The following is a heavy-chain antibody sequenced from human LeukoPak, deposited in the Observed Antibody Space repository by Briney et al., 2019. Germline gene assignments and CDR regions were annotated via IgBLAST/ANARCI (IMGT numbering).Heavy chain of an antibody. J-gene: IGHJ6*03. CDR1: GGSFSGYY. CDR2: INHSGST. V-gene: IGHV4-34*01. CDR3: ARGTPSYYYYYMDV. Sequence: SETLSLTCAVHGGSFSGYYWSWIRQPPGKGLEWIGEINHSGSTNYNPSLKSRVTISVDTSKNQFSLKLSSVTAADTAVYYCARGTPSYYYYYMDVWGKGTTVTVSS.